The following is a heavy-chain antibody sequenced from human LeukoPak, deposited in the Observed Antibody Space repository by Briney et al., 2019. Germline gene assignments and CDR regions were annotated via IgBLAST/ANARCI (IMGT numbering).Heavy chain of an antibody. J-gene: IGHJ4*02. V-gene: IGHV1-18*01. CDR3: ATVGQQLEFDY. Sequence: ASVKVSCKISGHTLIELSMHWVRQAPGQGLEWMGWISAYNGNTNYAQKLQGRVTMTTDTSTSTAYMELRSLRSDDTAVYYCATVGQQLEFDYWGQGTLVTVSS. D-gene: IGHD6-13*01. CDR1: GHTLIELS. CDR2: ISAYNGNT.